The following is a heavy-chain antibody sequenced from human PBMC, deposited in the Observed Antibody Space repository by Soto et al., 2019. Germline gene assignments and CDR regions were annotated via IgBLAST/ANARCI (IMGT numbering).Heavy chain of an antibody. D-gene: IGHD2-8*01. Sequence: GGSLRLSCAASGFTFSGSAMHWVRQASGKGLEWVGRIRSKANSYATAYAASVKGRFTISRDDSKNTAYLQMNSLKTEDTAVYYCTRLRRYCTNGVCPNYGMDVWGQGTTVTVSS. CDR3: TRLRRYCTNGVCPNYGMDV. CDR1: GFTFSGSA. J-gene: IGHJ6*02. CDR2: IRSKANSYAT. V-gene: IGHV3-73*01.